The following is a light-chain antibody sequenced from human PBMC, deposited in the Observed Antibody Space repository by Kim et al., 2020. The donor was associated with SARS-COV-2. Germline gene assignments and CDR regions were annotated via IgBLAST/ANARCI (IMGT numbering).Light chain of an antibody. J-gene: IGKJ1*01. Sequence: ASVGERVTITCRASQGISSYLAWYQQKPEKAPKLLIYAASTLQSGVPSRFSGSGSGTDFTLTISSLQPEDFATYYCQQLNSYPWTFGQGTKVDIK. V-gene: IGKV1-9*01. CDR2: AAS. CDR3: QQLNSYPWT. CDR1: QGISSY.